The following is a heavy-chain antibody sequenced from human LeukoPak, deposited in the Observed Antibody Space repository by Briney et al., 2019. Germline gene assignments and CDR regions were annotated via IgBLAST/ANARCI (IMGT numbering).Heavy chain of an antibody. CDR1: GFTFSSYG. CDR3: AKDRGSGWPSGNY. CDR2: ISYDGSNK. V-gene: IGHV3-30*18. J-gene: IGHJ4*02. D-gene: IGHD6-19*01. Sequence: GGSLRLSCAASGFTFSSYGMHWVRQAPGKGLEWVAVISYDGSNKYYADSVKGRFTISRDNSKNTLYLQMNSLRAEDTAVYYCAKDRGSGWPSGNYWGQGTLVTVSS.